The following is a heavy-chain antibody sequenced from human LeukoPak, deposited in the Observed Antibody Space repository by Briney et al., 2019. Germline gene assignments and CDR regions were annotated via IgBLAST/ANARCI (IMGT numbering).Heavy chain of an antibody. CDR2: ISSSSSYI. D-gene: IGHD3-22*01. V-gene: IGHV3-21*01. CDR3: ARVSDSSGYYYYGVDV. CDR1: GFTVSSNY. Sequence: GGSLRLSCAASGFTVSSNYMSWVRQAPGKGLEWVSSISSSSSYIYYADSVKGRFTISRDNAKNSLSLQMNSLRAEDTAVYYCARVSDSSGYYYYGVDVWGQGTTVTVSS. J-gene: IGHJ6*02.